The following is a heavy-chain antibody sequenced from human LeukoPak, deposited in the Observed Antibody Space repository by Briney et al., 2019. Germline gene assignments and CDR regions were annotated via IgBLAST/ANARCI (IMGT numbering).Heavy chain of an antibody. V-gene: IGHV4-59*01. CDR2: IYYSGNT. Sequence: PSETLSLTCTVSGGSIRSYFWSWIRQPPGKGLEWIGYIYYSGNTNYNPSLKSRVTISVDTSKNQFSLKLSSVTAADTAVYYCARDSGSYNFDYWGQGTLVTVSS. CDR1: GGSIRSYF. J-gene: IGHJ4*02. CDR3: ARDSGSYNFDY. D-gene: IGHD3-10*01.